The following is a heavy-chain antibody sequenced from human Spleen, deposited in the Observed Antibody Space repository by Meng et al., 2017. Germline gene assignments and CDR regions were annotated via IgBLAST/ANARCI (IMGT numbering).Heavy chain of an antibody. D-gene: IGHD3-9*01. J-gene: IGHJ3*02. V-gene: IGHV3-11*04. CDR1: GLSFKDTW. CDR3: ARDRSVLRYFDWLPQTDAFDI. Sequence: GESLKISCATSGLSFKDTWMSWVRQAPGKGLEWVSYISSSGSTIYYADSVKGRFTISRDNAKNSLYLQMNSLRAEDTAVYYCARDRSVLRYFDWLPQTDAFDIWGQGTMVTVSS. CDR2: ISSSGSTI.